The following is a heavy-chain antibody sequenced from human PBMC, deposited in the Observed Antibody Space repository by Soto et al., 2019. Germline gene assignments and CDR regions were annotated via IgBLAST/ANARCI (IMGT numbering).Heavy chain of an antibody. V-gene: IGHV4-4*07. D-gene: IGHD1-26*01. Sequence: SETLSLTCIASGGSLSSYYWSWIRQPAGKGLEWIGRIYTSGSTNYNPSLKSRVTMSVDTSKNRFSLKLSSVTAADTAMYYCARTKGIYSGANWFDPWGQGTLVTVSS. CDR3: ARTKGIYSGANWFDP. CDR2: IYTSGST. J-gene: IGHJ5*02. CDR1: GGSLSSYY.